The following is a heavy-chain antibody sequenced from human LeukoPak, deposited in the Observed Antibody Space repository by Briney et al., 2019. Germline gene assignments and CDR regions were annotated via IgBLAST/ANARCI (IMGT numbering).Heavy chain of an antibody. J-gene: IGHJ6*02. Sequence: SETLSLTCTVSGGSISSSTYYWSWIRQPPGKGLEWIGYIYYSGSTNYNPSLKSRVTISVDTSKNQFSLKLSSVTAADTAVYYCARDLRYGRRYYYGMDVWGQGTTVTVSS. CDR3: ARDLRYGRRYYYGMDV. D-gene: IGHD2-15*01. CDR1: GGSISSSTYY. V-gene: IGHV4-61*01. CDR2: IYYSGST.